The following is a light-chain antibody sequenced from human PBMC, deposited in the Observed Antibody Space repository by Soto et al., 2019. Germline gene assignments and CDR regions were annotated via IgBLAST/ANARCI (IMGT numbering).Light chain of an antibody. CDR1: QSISNW. CDR2: DAS. CDR3: QQYNSYSRT. J-gene: IGKJ3*01. V-gene: IGKV1-5*01. Sequence: DIQMTQSPSTLSASVGDRVSITCRASQSISNWLAWYQQKPGKAPKLLIYDASSLESGVPSRFSGSGSGTEFTLTISSLQPDDFATYYFQQYNSYSRTFGPGTKVDI.